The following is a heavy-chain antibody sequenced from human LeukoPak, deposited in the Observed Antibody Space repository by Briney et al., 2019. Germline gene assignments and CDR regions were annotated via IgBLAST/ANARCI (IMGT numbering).Heavy chain of an antibody. D-gene: IGHD2/OR15-2a*01. J-gene: IGHJ5*02. CDR2: ICTYNGNT. Sequence: ASVTVSYKSSVYTFTSCGFSWLRQPPGQGLEGMGGICTYNGNTHYAQKFQGRIALPTASSTATAYLELRRLASEHKAVYYFARDPTAGNENVRAWFDPWGQGTLVTVSS. V-gene: IGHV1-18*01. CDR3: ARDPTAGNENVRAWFDP. CDR1: VYTFTSCG.